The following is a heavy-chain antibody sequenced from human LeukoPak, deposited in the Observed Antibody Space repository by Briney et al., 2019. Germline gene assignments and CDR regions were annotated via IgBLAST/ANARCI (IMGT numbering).Heavy chain of an antibody. CDR1: GGSFSGHY. D-gene: IGHD6-13*01. V-gene: IGHV4-34*01. Sequence: SETLSLTCAVSGGSFSGHYWNWIRQPPGKGLEWIGEINHGGSTNYNPSLKSRVTISVDTSQNQFSLKLSSVTAADTAVYYCARAGGSRGFDYWGQGTLVTVSS. CDR2: INHGGST. J-gene: IGHJ4*02. CDR3: ARAGGSRGFDY.